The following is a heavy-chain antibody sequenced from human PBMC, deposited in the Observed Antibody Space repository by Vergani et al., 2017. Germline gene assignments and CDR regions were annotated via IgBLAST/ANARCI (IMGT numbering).Heavy chain of an antibody. Sequence: QMQLQESGPGLVKPSQTLSLTCSVSGGSISSSEYYWNWIRQTPGKGLEWIGYIYDTGSTYYNPSLESRLTISLDTSKNQFSLNLRSVTAADTAVYYCARGISGDYDGSGNYTGVNQWSQGTLVTVSS. CDR2: IYDTGST. V-gene: IGHV4-30-4*08. CDR1: GGSISSSEYY. CDR3: ARGISGDYDGSGNYTGVNQ. D-gene: IGHD3-3*01. J-gene: IGHJ4*02.